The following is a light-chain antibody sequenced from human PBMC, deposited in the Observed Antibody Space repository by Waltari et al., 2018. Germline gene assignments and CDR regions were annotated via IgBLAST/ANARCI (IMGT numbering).Light chain of an antibody. J-gene: IGLJ3*02. V-gene: IGLV2-14*01. CDR2: DVL. Sequence: QSALTQPASVSGSLGQSITISCTGTSSDIGFYNYVSWYQQHPGKAPKLIIYDVLKLPSGVSSRFSGSKSGNTASLTISGLQAEDEADYYCNSYTGYYTWVFGGGTKLTVL. CDR3: NSYTGYYTWV. CDR1: SSDIGFYNY.